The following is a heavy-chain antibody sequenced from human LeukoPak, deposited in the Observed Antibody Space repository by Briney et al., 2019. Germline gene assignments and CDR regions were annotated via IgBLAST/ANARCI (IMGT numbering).Heavy chain of an antibody. CDR2: INPNSGGT. J-gene: IGHJ4*02. CDR3: ARVDSRGYEYDY. V-gene: IGHV1-2*02. Sequence: ASVKVSCKASGYTFTAYYMHWVRQAPGQGLEWMGWINPNSGGTNYAQKFQGRVTMTRDTSISTAYMELSRLRSDGTAVYYCARVDSRGYEYDYWGQGTLVTVSS. CDR1: GYTFTAYY. D-gene: IGHD3-3*01.